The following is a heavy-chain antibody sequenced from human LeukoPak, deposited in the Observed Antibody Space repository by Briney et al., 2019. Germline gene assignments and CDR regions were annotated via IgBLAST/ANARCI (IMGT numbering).Heavy chain of an antibody. J-gene: IGHJ5*02. CDR2: ICGSGGST. D-gene: IGHD6-13*01. CDR3: AKDWMSSSAAGTLVGWFDP. V-gene: IGHV3-23*01. Sequence: GGSLRLSCTASGFTFSSYAMSWVRQSPGKGLEGVSAICGSGGSTYYADSVKGRFTISRDNSKITLYLQMNSLRAEDTAVYYCAKDWMSSSAAGTLVGWFDPWGQGTLVTVSS. CDR1: GFTFSSYA.